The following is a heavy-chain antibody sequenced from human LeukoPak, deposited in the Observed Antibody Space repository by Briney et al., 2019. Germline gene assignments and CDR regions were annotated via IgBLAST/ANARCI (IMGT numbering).Heavy chain of an antibody. Sequence: ASVKVSCKAPGYSFSSYGISWVRQAPGQGLEYMGWISAYNGNTNFGQKVQGRVTMTTDTSTRTAYMELKHLRSDDTAVYYCARGGYKDADWDFDYWGQGTLVTVSS. V-gene: IGHV1-18*01. CDR3: ARGGYKDADWDFDY. CDR2: ISAYNGNT. D-gene: IGHD5-24*01. J-gene: IGHJ4*02. CDR1: GYSFSSYG.